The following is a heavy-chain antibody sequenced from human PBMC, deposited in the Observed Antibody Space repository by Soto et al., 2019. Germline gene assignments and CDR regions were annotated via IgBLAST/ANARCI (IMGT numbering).Heavy chain of an antibody. Sequence: GGSLRLSCAASGFTFSSYSMNWVRQAPGKGLEWVSYISSSSTTMYYADSVKGRFTISRDNAKNSLCLQMNSLRAEDTAVYYCARGDDSSGYYYVYWGQGTLVTVSS. J-gene: IGHJ4*02. CDR3: ARGDDSSGYYYVY. D-gene: IGHD3-22*01. CDR2: ISSSSTTM. V-gene: IGHV3-48*01. CDR1: GFTFSSYS.